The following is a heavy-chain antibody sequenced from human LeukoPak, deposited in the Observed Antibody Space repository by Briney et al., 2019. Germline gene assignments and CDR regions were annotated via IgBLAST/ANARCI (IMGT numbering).Heavy chain of an antibody. V-gene: IGHV3-23*01. CDR3: AKDGGYDLYYYYMDV. Sequence: GGSLRLSCAASGFTFSSYAMSWVRQAPGKGLEWVSAISGSGGSTYYADSVKGRFTISRDNSKNALYLQMNSLRAEDTAVYYCAKDGGYDLYYYYMDVWGKGTTVTVSS. J-gene: IGHJ6*03. D-gene: IGHD3-3*01. CDR2: ISGSGGST. CDR1: GFTFSSYA.